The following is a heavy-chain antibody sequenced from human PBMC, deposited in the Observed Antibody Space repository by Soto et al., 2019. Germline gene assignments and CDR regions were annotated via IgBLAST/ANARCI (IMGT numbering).Heavy chain of an antibody. CDR3: AGPEYSSSSSYYYYGMDV. CDR1: GYTFTSYY. J-gene: IGHJ6*02. Sequence: ASVKVSCKASGYTFTSYYMHWVRQAPGQGLEWMGKINPSGGSTSHAQKFQGRVTMTRDTSTSTVYMELSSLRSEDTAVYYCAGPEYSSSSSYYYYGMDVWGQGTTVTVSS. D-gene: IGHD6-6*01. CDR2: INPSGGST. V-gene: IGHV1-46*01.